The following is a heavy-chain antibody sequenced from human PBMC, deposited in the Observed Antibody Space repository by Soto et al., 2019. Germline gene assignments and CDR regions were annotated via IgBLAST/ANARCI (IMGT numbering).Heavy chain of an antibody. Sequence: KASETLSLTCAVYGGSFSGYYWSWIRQPPGKGLEWIGEINHSGSTNYNPSLKSRVTISVDTSKNQFSLKLSSVTAADTAVYYCARGSLSYYYYYGMDVWGQGPRSPSP. CDR3: ARGSLSYYYYYGMDV. CDR1: GGSFSGYY. D-gene: IGHD1-26*01. J-gene: IGHJ6*02. CDR2: INHSGST. V-gene: IGHV4-34*01.